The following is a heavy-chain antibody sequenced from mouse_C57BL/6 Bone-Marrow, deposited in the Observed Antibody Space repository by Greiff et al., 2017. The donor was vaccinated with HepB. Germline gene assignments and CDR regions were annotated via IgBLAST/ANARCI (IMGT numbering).Heavy chain of an antibody. J-gene: IGHJ3*01. V-gene: IGHV1-52*01. CDR1: GYTFTSYW. D-gene: IGHD2-4*01. CDR3: ARWGLRPFAY. CDR2: IDPSDSET. Sequence: VQLQESGAELVRPGSSVKLSCKASGYTFTSYWMHWVKQRPIQGLEWIGNIDPSDSETHYNQKFKDKATLTVDKSSSTAYMQLSSLTSEDSAVYYCARWGLRPFAYWGQGTLVTVSA.